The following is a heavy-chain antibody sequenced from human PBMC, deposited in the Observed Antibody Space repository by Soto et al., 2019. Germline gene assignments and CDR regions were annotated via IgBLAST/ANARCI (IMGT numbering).Heavy chain of an antibody. V-gene: IGHV3-7*02. CDR1: GIPFNNYW. D-gene: IGHD3-3*01. J-gene: IGHJ4*02. CDR3: ATRPPGERYFGVLDF. Sequence: GGSLRLSCVASGIPFNNYWMTWVRQAPGRGLEWVANIKRDGSEKNYVDSVKGRFTISRDNTKNSVSLQMNDLRAEDTAFYFCATRPPGERYFGVLDFWGQGTLVTVSS. CDR2: IKRDGSEK.